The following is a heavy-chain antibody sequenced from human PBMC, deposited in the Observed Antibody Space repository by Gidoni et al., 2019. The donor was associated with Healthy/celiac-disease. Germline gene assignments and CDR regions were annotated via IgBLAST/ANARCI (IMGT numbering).Heavy chain of an antibody. CDR2: ISYDGSNK. V-gene: IGHV3-30-3*01. CDR3: AREVDY. Sequence: QVQLVESGGGVVQPGRSLRLSCAASGFTFSSYAMHWVRQAPGKGLECVAVISYDGSNKYYADSVKGRFTISRDNSKNTLYLQMNSLRAEDTAVYYCAREVDYWGQGTLVTVSS. CDR1: GFTFSSYA. J-gene: IGHJ4*02.